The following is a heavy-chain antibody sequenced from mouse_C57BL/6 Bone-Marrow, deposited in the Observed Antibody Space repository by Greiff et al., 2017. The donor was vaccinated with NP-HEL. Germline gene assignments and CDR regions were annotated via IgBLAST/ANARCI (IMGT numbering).Heavy chain of an antibody. CDR1: GFTFSSYA. CDR3: AREGGLRHWFAY. J-gene: IGHJ3*01. CDR2: ISDGGSYT. Sequence: EVKLVESGGGLVKPGGSLKLSCAASGFTFSSYAMSWVRQTPEKRLEWVATISDGGSYTYYPDNVKGRFTISRDNAKNNLYLQMSHLKSEDTAMYYCAREGGLRHWFAYWGQGTLVTVSA. D-gene: IGHD2-4*01. V-gene: IGHV5-4*01.